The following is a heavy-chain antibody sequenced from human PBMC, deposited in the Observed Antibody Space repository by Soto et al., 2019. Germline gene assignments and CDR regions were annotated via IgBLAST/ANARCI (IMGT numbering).Heavy chain of an antibody. Sequence: QVQLVQSGAEVKKPGSSVRVSCKASGGTLTHYAISWVRQAPGQGLEWMGGIIPVFKTSNSAQNFQGRLSITADESMTTAYMILSGLRSDDTAVYYCARSAGGTYSQGYTFYVMEVWGSGTTVTVSS. CDR3: ARSAGGTYSQGYTFYVMEV. V-gene: IGHV1-69*01. CDR1: GGTLTHYA. J-gene: IGHJ6*01. D-gene: IGHD3-10*01. CDR2: IIPVFKTS.